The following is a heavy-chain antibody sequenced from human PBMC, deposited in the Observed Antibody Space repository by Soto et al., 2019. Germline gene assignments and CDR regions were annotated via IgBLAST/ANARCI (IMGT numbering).Heavy chain of an antibody. Sequence: QVQLVESGGGVDQPGRSLRLSCAASGFTFSSYGMHWVRQAPGTGLEWVAVIWYDGSNKYYADSVKGRFTISRDNSKNRLYLQMNSLRAEDTAVYYCARVDCSSTSCYFYYYGMDVWGQGTTVTVSS. J-gene: IGHJ6*02. CDR2: IWYDGSNK. V-gene: IGHV3-33*01. CDR1: GFTFSSYG. D-gene: IGHD2-2*01. CDR3: ARVDCSSTSCYFYYYGMDV.